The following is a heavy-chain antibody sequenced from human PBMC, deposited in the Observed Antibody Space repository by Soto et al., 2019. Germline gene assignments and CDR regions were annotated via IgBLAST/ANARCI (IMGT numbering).Heavy chain of an antibody. D-gene: IGHD3-22*01. J-gene: IGHJ6*02. V-gene: IGHV4-39*01. CDR2: VYYGGST. CDR3: AGGDYYHSSGYYFYYYTMDV. Sequence: SETLSLTCTVSGGSISSSSYYWGWIRQPPGKGLEWIGNVYYGGSTYYNPSLKSRVTISVETSKSQFSLKLSSVTAADTAVYYCAGGDYYHSSGYYFYYYTMDVWRQRATVTVSS. CDR1: GGSISSSSYY.